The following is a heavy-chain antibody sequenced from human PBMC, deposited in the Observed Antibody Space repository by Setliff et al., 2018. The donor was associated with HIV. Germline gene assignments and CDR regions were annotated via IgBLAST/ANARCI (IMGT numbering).Heavy chain of an antibody. CDR3: ARVPYRSAWFSGGHDAFDV. CDR1: GYTFTAYY. V-gene: IGHV1-2*02. Sequence: GASVKVSCKSSGYTFTAYYIHWVRQARGQGLEWMGWINPDSGATKYAEKFEGRVSLTRDTSINTVYMELSSLRSEDTAVYYCARVPYRSAWFSGGHDAFDVWGQGTMVTVSS. D-gene: IGHD6-19*01. J-gene: IGHJ3*01. CDR2: INPDSGAT.